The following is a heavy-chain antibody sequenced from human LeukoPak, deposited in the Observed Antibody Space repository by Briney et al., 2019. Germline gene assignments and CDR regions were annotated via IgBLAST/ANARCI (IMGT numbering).Heavy chain of an antibody. V-gene: IGHV3-74*01. CDR1: GFTISNHW. Sequence: GGSLRLSCAASGFTISNHWMHWVRQAPGKGLVWVSRINSDGRRTSYADSVKGRFTISRDNAKNTLYLQMNGLRPDDTAVYYCAREVEVVPATMGAYYYYYMDVWGKGTTVTVPS. CDR3: AREVEVVPATMGAYYYYYMDV. CDR2: INSDGRRT. D-gene: IGHD2-2*01. J-gene: IGHJ6*03.